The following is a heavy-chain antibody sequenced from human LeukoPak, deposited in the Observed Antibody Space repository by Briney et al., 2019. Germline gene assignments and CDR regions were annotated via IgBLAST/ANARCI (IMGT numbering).Heavy chain of an antibody. CDR2: ISAYNGNT. D-gene: IGHD4-17*01. J-gene: IGHJ5*02. CDR3: ARDPQVYGDFDNWFDP. V-gene: IGHV1-18*01. CDR1: GYTLSSYG. Sequence: ASVKVSCKASGYTLSSYGISWVRQAPGQGLEWMGWISAYNGNTNYARKLQGRVTMTTDTSTSTAYMELRSLRSDDTAVYHCARDPQVYGDFDNWFDPWGQGTLVTVSS.